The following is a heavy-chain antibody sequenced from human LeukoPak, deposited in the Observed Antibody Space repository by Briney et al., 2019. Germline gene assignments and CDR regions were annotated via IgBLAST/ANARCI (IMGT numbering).Heavy chain of an antibody. V-gene: IGHV1-18*01. CDR2: ISAYNGNT. CDR3: ARGAAGPVYGMDV. CDR1: GYTFTSYG. Sequence: ASVTVSFKASGYTFTSYGISWVRQAPGQGLEWMGWISAYNGNTNYAQKLQGRVTMTTDTSTSTAYMELRSLRSDDTAVYHCARGAAGPVYGMDVWGQGTTVTVSS. D-gene: IGHD6-13*01. J-gene: IGHJ6*02.